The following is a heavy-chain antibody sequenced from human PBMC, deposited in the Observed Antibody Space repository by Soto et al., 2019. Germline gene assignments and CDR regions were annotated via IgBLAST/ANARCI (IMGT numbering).Heavy chain of an antibody. Sequence: PSETLSLTCAVSGGSISSSNWWSWVRQPPGKGLEWIGEIYHSGSTNYNPSLKSRVTISVDKSKNQFSLKLSSVTAADTAVYYCARVFGEQWPGPIDYWGQGTLVTVSS. J-gene: IGHJ4*02. CDR2: IYHSGST. CDR1: GGSISSSNW. CDR3: ARVFGEQWPGPIDY. D-gene: IGHD3-10*01. V-gene: IGHV4-4*02.